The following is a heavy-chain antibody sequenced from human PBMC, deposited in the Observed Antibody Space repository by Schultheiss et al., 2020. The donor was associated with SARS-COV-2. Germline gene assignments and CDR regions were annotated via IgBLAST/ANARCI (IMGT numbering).Heavy chain of an antibody. D-gene: IGHD4-17*01. V-gene: IGHV4-34*01. CDR3: ARRRGTVTGYGMDV. CDR1: GGSISSYY. J-gene: IGHJ6*02. CDR2: INHSGST. Sequence: SETLSLTCTVSGGSISSYYWSWIRQPPGKGLEWIGEINHSGSTNYNPSLKSRVTISVDTSKNQFSLKLSSVTAADTAVYYCARRRGTVTGYGMDVWGQGTTVTVSS.